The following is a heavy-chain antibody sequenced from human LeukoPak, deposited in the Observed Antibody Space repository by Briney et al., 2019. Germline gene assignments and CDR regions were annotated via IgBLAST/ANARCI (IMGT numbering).Heavy chain of an antibody. D-gene: IGHD3-10*01. V-gene: IGHV4-39*07. CDR2: IYYSGST. CDR1: GGSISSSSYY. Sequence: SETLSLTCTVSGGSISSSSYYWGWIRQPPGKGLEWIGSIYYSGSTYYNPSLKSRVTISLDTSKSQLSLKLTSVSAADTAVYYCARARTYYYGSGSYPGNWFDPWGQGTLVTVSS. J-gene: IGHJ5*02. CDR3: ARARTYYYGSGSYPGNWFDP.